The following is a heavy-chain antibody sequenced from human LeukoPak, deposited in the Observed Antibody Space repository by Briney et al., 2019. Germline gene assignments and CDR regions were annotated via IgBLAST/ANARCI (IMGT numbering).Heavy chain of an antibody. V-gene: IGHV1-3*01. J-gene: IGHJ4*02. Sequence: ASVKVSCKTSGYRFITFGINWGRQAPEQRPEWMGWINAGNGNTKYSQKFQGRVTITRDTSASTAYMELSSLTSEDTAVYYCARGPRAAADDYWGQGTLVTVSS. D-gene: IGHD6-13*01. CDR3: ARGPRAAADDY. CDR2: INAGNGNT. CDR1: GYRFITFG.